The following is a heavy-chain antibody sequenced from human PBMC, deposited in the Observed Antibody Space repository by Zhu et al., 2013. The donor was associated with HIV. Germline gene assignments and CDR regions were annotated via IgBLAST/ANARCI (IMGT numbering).Heavy chain of an antibody. D-gene: IGHD2-2*01. CDR2: ITPLKGTV. CDR1: AGTFSSYA. V-gene: IGHV1-69*08. Sequence: QVQLVQSGAEVKKPGSSVKVSCKASAGTFSSYALSWVRQAPGQGLEWMGKITPLKGTVSYAQEFQGSVTITADKSTSTVYLELSSLRPADTAIYYCARERGPGALEHCGGTSCYSVWFDPWGQGTLVIVSS. CDR3: ARERGPGALEHCGGTSCYSVWFDP. J-gene: IGHJ5*02.